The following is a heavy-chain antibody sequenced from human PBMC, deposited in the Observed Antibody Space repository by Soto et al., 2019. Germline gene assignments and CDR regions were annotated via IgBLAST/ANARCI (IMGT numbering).Heavy chain of an antibody. V-gene: IGHV4-34*01. D-gene: IGHD2-15*01. CDR3: ARGNKEGGRPDATKYYYYYGMDV. J-gene: IGHJ6*02. CDR1: GGSFSGYY. Sequence: PSETLSLTCAVYGGSFSGYYWSWIRQPPGKGLEWIGEINHSGSTNYNPSLKSRVTISVDTSKNQFSLKLSSVTAADTAVYYCARGNKEGGRPDATKYYYYYGMDVWGQGTTVTVSS. CDR2: INHSGST.